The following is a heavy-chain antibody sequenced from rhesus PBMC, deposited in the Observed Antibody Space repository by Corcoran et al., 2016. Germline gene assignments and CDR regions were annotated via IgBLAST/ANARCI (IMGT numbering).Heavy chain of an antibody. CDR2: IGGNSGST. CDR3: ARRGDRFDV. CDR1: GNSISSTY. D-gene: IGHD2-33*01. J-gene: IGHJ5-1*01. V-gene: IGHV4-169*01. Sequence: QLQLQESGPGLVKPTETLSLTCVVSGNSISSTYWSWIRQAPGKGLEWIGYIGGNSGSTNYNPARKSRVSLSGDTSKNQLSLKLSSVTAADTAVYYCARRGDRFDVWGPGVLVTVSS.